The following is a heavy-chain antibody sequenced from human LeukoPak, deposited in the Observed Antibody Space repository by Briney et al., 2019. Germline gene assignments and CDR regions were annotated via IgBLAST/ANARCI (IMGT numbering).Heavy chain of an antibody. J-gene: IGHJ6*02. CDR2: ISTTGSYT. CDR1: GFTFSDYY. CDR3: ARGHYGLDV. Sequence: GGSLRLSCAASGFTFSDYYMSWIRQAPGKGLEWVSFISTTGSYTYLADSVKGRFTVSRDNAKSSLYLQMNSLRAEDTAVYYCARGHYGLDVWGQGSTVTVSS. V-gene: IGHV3-11*05.